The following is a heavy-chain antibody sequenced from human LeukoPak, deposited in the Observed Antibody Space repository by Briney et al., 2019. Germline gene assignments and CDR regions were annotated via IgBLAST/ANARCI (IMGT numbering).Heavy chain of an antibody. V-gene: IGHV3-23*01. D-gene: IGHD6-19*01. CDR2: ISDSGGIT. CDR1: GFSFSNLA. Sequence: GGSLRLSCVASGFSFSNLAMGWVRQAPGNGLEWVSVISDSGGITYYADSVKGRFTISRDNSRNTPYLQMNSLRVDDTAVYYCAKDARRYSGWYFFDHWGQGTLVTVSS. J-gene: IGHJ4*02. CDR3: AKDARRYSGWYFFDH.